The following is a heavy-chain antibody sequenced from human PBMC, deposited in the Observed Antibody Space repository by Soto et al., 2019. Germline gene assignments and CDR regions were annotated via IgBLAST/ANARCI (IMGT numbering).Heavy chain of an antibody. Sequence: QVQLQESGPGLVKPSQTLSLICTVSGGSINSGGYYWNWIRQHPGKGLEWIGYIFYSGSTYYNPFLTSRVTISADTSENQFSLNPSFVTAADTAVYFCARGYRPSGYSSSWVFDYWGQGTLVNVSS. J-gene: IGHJ4*02. CDR3: ARGYRPSGYSSSWVFDY. CDR2: IFYSGST. D-gene: IGHD6-13*01. CDR1: GGSINSGGYY. V-gene: IGHV4-31*03.